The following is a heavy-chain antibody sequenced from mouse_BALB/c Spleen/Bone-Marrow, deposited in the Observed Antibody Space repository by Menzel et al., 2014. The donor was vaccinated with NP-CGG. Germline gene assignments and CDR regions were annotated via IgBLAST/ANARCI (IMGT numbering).Heavy chain of an antibody. CDR2: INPSNGST. J-gene: IGHJ4*01. V-gene: IGHV1S81*02. CDR3: TRLPH. D-gene: IGHD5-1*01. Sequence: VQLQQSGAELVKPGASVKLSCRASGYTFTNYYMYWVKQRPGQGLEWIGEINPSNGSTNFNEKFKSKATLTVDKSSSTAYMQLSSLTSEDSAVYYCTRLPHWGQGTSVTVSS. CDR1: GYTFTNYY.